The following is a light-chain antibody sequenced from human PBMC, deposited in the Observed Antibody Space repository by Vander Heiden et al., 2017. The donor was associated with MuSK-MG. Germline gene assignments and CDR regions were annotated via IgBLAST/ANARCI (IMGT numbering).Light chain of an antibody. Sequence: DIVLTQSPLSLPVTPGEPATISCRSSQSLLHSIGYNYVDWYLQKPGQSPQLLIYLGSNRASGVPDRFSGSGSGTDFTLKITRVEAEDVGVYYCMQGLQIPRTFGQGTKVEIK. J-gene: IGKJ1*01. V-gene: IGKV2-28*01. CDR1: QSLLHSIGYNY. CDR2: LGS. CDR3: MQGLQIPRT.